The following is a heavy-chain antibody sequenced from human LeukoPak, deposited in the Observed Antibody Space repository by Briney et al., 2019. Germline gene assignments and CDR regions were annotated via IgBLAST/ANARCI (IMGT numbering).Heavy chain of an antibody. Sequence: SETPSLTCTVSGYSISSGYYWGWIRQPPGKGLEWIGTIYHSGTTYYNPSLKSRVTISVDTSKNQFSLKLSSVTAADTAVYYCAVYGSGSYYLAGYYYMDVWGKGTTVTISS. CDR3: AVYGSGSYYLAGYYYMDV. CDR1: GYSISSGYY. J-gene: IGHJ6*03. D-gene: IGHD3-10*01. CDR2: IYHSGTT. V-gene: IGHV4-38-2*02.